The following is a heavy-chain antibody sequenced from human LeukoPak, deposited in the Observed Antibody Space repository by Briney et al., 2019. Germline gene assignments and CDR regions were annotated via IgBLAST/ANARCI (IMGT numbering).Heavy chain of an antibody. Sequence: SGPTLVNPTETLMLTCTVSGFSLSNARMGVSWIRQPPGKALEWLAHIFSNDEKSYSTSLKSRLTISKDTSKSQVVLTMTNMDPVDTATYYCARIRGLGVNWFDPWGQGTLVTVSS. J-gene: IGHJ5*02. CDR3: ARIRGLGVNWFDP. CDR2: IFSNDEK. V-gene: IGHV2-26*01. CDR1: GFSLSNARMG. D-gene: IGHD3-10*01.